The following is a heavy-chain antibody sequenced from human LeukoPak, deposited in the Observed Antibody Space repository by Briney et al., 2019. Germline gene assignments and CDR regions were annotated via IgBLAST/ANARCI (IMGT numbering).Heavy chain of an antibody. J-gene: IGHJ5*02. V-gene: IGHV4-61*08. D-gene: IGHD3-10*01. CDR3: ARDYYGSGSYSNWFDP. Sequence: PSETLSLTCTVSGGSISSGGYYWSWIRQPPGKGLEWIGYIYYSGSTNYNPSLKSRVTISVDTSKNQFSLKLSSVTAADTAVYYCARDYYGSGSYSNWFDPWGQGTLVTVSS. CDR2: IYYSGST. CDR1: GGSISSGGYY.